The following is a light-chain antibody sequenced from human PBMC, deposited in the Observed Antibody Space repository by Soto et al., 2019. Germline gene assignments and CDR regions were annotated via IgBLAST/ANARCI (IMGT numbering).Light chain of an antibody. Sequence: IVLTQSPGTLSLSAGERATLSCRASQIISIRSLAWYQQKPGQAPRLLVYAASSRATGIPDRFSGGGSGTDFTLTISRLEPEDFAVYYCQHYSSSRWTFGQGTKVDIK. V-gene: IGKV3-20*01. CDR1: QIISIRS. CDR2: AAS. J-gene: IGKJ1*01. CDR3: QHYSSSRWT.